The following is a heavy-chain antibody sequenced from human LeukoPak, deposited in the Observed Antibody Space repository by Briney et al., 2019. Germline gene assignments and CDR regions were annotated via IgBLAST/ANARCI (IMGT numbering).Heavy chain of an antibody. CDR2: MNHSGST. CDR1: GGSFSGYY. Sequence: SETLSLTCAVYGGSFSGYYWSWIRQPPGKGLEWIGEMNHSGSTNYNPSLKSRVTISVDTSKNQFSLKLSSVTAADTAVYYCARVGRGYDFWSGYTEPQNWFDPWGQGTLVTVSS. V-gene: IGHV4-34*01. CDR3: ARVGRGYDFWSGYTEPQNWFDP. J-gene: IGHJ5*02. D-gene: IGHD3-3*01.